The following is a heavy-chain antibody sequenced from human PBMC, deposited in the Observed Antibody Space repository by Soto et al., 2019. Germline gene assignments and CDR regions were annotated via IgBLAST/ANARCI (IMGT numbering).Heavy chain of an antibody. D-gene: IGHD3-3*01. V-gene: IGHV2-5*02. CDR1: VFSLTTSGVG. CDR2: IYWDDDK. J-gene: IGHJ4*02. Sequence: QITLNESGPTVVKPAETLTLTCTFSVFSLTTSGVGVGWIRQSPGKAPEWLALIYWDDDKRYSASLKSRLTITQDTSKNQVGLTMASVDSADTATYSCAHRILRTVFGLVTTTAIYFDFWGQGTPVVVSS. CDR3: AHRILRTVFGLVTTTAIYFDF.